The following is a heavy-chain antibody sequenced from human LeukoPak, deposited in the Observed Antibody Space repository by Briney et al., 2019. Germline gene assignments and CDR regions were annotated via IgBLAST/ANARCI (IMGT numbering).Heavy chain of an antibody. Sequence: GGSLRLSCAASGFTFSGYWMSWVRQAPGKGLEWVANIKQDGSEKYYVDSVKGRFTISRDNAKNSVDLQMDSLRAEDTAVYYCARGHVTVSAHDDAFDIWGQGTMVTVSS. V-gene: IGHV3-7*01. D-gene: IGHD5/OR15-5a*01. CDR3: ARGHVTVSAHDDAFDI. CDR2: IKQDGSEK. J-gene: IGHJ3*02. CDR1: GFTFSGYW.